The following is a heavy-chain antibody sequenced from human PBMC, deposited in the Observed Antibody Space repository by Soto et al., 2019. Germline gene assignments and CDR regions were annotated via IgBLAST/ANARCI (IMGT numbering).Heavy chain of an antibody. CDR3: ARGSYGSGSYFQAYFDF. V-gene: IGHV4-31*03. D-gene: IGHD3-10*01. CDR1: GGSVSSSGSY. J-gene: IGHJ4*02. Sequence: SETLSLTCSVSGGSVSSSGSYWSWIRQRPGNGLEWIGYIYYSGSTKYNPSLQSRLSLSIDTSKNQFSLRLSTLTAADTAVYYCARGSYGSGSYFQAYFDFWGQGSLVTVSS. CDR2: IYYSGST.